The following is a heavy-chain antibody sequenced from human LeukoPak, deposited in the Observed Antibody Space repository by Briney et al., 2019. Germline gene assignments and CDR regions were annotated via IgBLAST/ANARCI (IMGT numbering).Heavy chain of an antibody. V-gene: IGHV3-7*01. CDR1: GFPYSRNW. D-gene: IGHD5-24*01. Sequence: GGPLTLSCEPSGFPYSRNWMSCLRQAPGKGREGVANINPDGSQKYYVDSVKGRFTISRDNTKSSLSLQMNSLGAEDTAMYYCAKLLGTATIFDYWGQGTLVTVSS. CDR2: INPDGSQK. J-gene: IGHJ4*02. CDR3: AKLLGTATIFDY.